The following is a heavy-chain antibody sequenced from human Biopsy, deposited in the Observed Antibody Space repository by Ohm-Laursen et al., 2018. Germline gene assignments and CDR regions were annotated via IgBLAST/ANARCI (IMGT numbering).Heavy chain of an antibody. D-gene: IGHD3-10*01. CDR2: IWYDGSDK. Sequence: SLRLSCAASGFTFDNYGMNWVRQAPGKGLEWVAVIWYDGSDKYYVDSVKSRFTISRDNAKNSLYLQMNSLRAEDTAVYYCARSRGSSGIATIYYYGMDVWGQGTTVTVSS. CDR3: ARSRGSSGIATIYYYGMDV. V-gene: IGHV3-33*01. J-gene: IGHJ6*02. CDR1: GFTFDNYG.